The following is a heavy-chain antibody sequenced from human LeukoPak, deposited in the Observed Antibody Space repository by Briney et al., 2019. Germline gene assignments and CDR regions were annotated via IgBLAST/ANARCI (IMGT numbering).Heavy chain of an antibody. Sequence: TGGSLRLSCAASGFTFSSYAMSWVRQAPGKGLEWVSAISGSGSSTYYADSVKGRFTISRDNSKNTLYLQMNSLRAEDTAVYYCAKAVGPNYYDSSGLNWFDPWGQGTLVTVSS. D-gene: IGHD3-22*01. CDR1: GFTFSSYA. J-gene: IGHJ5*02. V-gene: IGHV3-23*01. CDR2: ISGSGSST. CDR3: AKAVGPNYYDSSGLNWFDP.